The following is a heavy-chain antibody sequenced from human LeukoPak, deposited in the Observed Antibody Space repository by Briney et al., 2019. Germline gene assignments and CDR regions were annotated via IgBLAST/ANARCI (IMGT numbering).Heavy chain of an antibody. CDR1: GFTLSSYA. Sequence: PGGSLRLSCAASGFTLSSYAMSWVRQTPGEGPEWVSAISGSGGSTYYADSVKGRVTISRDKSKNTLYLQMNSLRAEDTAVYYCAKDRHAPGRYCSSTSCFPFDSWGQGTLVTVSS. D-gene: IGHD2-2*01. J-gene: IGHJ5*01. CDR2: ISGSGGST. CDR3: AKDRHAPGRYCSSTSCFPFDS. V-gene: IGHV3-23*01.